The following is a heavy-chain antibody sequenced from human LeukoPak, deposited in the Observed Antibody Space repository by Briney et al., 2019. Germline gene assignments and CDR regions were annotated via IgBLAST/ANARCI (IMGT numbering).Heavy chain of an antibody. J-gene: IGHJ4*02. Sequence: GEPLKISCKGSGYSFTSYWIGGVRQMPGKGLEWMGIIYPGDSDTRYSPSFQGQVTISADKSISAAYLQWSSPKASDTAMYYCARWLQRTNFDYWGQGTLVTVSS. CDR3: ARWLQRTNFDY. D-gene: IGHD5-24*01. CDR1: GYSFTSYW. V-gene: IGHV5-51*01. CDR2: IYPGDSDT.